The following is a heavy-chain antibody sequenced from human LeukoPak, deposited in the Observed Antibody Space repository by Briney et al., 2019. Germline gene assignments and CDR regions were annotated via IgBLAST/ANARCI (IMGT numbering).Heavy chain of an antibody. CDR3: ARGRDGYNWKGDY. V-gene: IGHV1-46*01. CDR1: GYTFTSYY. CDR2: INPSGDPT. J-gene: IGHJ4*02. D-gene: IGHD5-24*01. Sequence: GASVKVSCKASGYTFTSYYMHWVRQAPGQGLEWVGIINPSGDPTTYAQKFQGRVTMTSDMSTSTAYMELSSLRSEDTAVYYCARGRDGYNWKGDYWGQGTLVTVSS.